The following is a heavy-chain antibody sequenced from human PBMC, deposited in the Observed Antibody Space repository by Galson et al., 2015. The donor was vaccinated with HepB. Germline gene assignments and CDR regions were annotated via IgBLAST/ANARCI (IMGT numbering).Heavy chain of an antibody. CDR3: AVCFSTSCYAAENFQH. Sequence: SLRLSCAASGFTFSDYYMEWVRQAPGKGLEWVGRVRHKARRYTTDYVASVEGRFTISRDDSKNSLYLQMDSLKTEDTAVYFCAVCFSTSCYAAENFQHWGQGTLVTVSS. CDR1: GFTFSDYY. CDR2: VRHKARRYTT. V-gene: IGHV3-72*01. J-gene: IGHJ1*01. D-gene: IGHD2-2*01.